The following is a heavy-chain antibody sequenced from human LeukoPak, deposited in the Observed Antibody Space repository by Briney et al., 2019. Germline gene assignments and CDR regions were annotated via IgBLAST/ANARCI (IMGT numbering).Heavy chain of an antibody. Sequence: GGSLRLSCAASGFTFSIYGMHWVRQAPGKGLEGVAFADSVQGRFTISRDNSKNTLYLQMKSLRAEATPVYYCAKDFDDRFLEWLAPDYWGQGPLVTVSS. CDR1: GFTFSIYG. V-gene: IGHV3-30*02. J-gene: IGHJ4*02. CDR3: AKDFDDRFLEWLAPDY. D-gene: IGHD3-3*01.